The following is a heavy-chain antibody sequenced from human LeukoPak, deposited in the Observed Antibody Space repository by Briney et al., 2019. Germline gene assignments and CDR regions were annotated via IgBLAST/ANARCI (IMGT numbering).Heavy chain of an antibody. D-gene: IGHD5-12*01. CDR1: GFTFGDYA. J-gene: IGHJ4*02. V-gene: IGHV3-49*04. Sequence: GGSLRLSCTASGFTFGDYAMSWVRQAPGKGLEWVGFIRSKAYGGTTEYAASVKGRFTISRDDSKSIAYLQMNSLKTEDTAVYYCTREYSGYSFDYWGQGTLSPSPQ. CDR2: IRSKAYGGTT. CDR3: TREYSGYSFDY.